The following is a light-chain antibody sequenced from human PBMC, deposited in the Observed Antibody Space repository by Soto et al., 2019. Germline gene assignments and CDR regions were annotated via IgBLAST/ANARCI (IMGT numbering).Light chain of an antibody. J-gene: IGLJ2*01. CDR1: SSDLAPYKY. Sequence: QSALTQPASVSGSPGQSITISCTGTSSDLAPYKYVSWFQHHPGKAPKLIIFEVSNRPSGISDRFSGFKSANTAYLTISGVQPEDEADYHCSSYTTIKTVVFGGGTKVTVL. CDR2: EVS. CDR3: SSYTTIKTVV. V-gene: IGLV2-14*01.